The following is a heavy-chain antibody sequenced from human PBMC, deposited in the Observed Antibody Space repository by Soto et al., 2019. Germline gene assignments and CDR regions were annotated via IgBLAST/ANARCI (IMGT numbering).Heavy chain of an antibody. CDR2: ISGSGGIT. CDR3: ALLGRSGSGRPYYYGMDV. Sequence: EVQLLESGGGLVQPGGSLRLSCAVSGLTFSYFAMSWVRQAPGKGLEWVSAISGSGGITYYADSVKGRFNISRDKSKNTLFLQMNSLRAEDTAVYYCALLGRSGSGRPYYYGMDVWGQGTTVTVSS. CDR1: GLTFSYFA. D-gene: IGHD3-10*01. J-gene: IGHJ6*02. V-gene: IGHV3-23*01.